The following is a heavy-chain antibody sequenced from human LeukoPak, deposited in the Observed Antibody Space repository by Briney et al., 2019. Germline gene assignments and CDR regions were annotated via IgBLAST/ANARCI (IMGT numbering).Heavy chain of an antibody. CDR3: AKGDSSGWGGYFDY. CDR1: GNYW. D-gene: IGHD6-19*01. CDR2: INSDGSWT. J-gene: IGHJ4*02. V-gene: IGHV3-74*01. Sequence: GGSLRLSCAASGNYWMHWVRQAPGKGLVWVSHINSDGSWTSYADSVKGRFTISRDNSKNTLYLQMNSLRAEDTAVYYCAKGDSSGWGGYFDYWGQGTLVTVSS.